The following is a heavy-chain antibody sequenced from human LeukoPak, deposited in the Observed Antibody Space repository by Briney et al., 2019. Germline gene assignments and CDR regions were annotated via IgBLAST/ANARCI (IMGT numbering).Heavy chain of an antibody. CDR1: GFTFSSYA. CDR3: AKQKGYCSGGSCYYSDY. J-gene: IGHJ4*02. D-gene: IGHD2-15*01. V-gene: IGHV3-23*01. Sequence: GGSLRLSCAASGFTFSSYAMSWVRQAPGRGLEWVSTLSGSGASTSYADSVKGRFTISRDNSKNTLYLQMNSLRAEDTARYYCAKQKGYCSGGSCYYSDYWGQGTLFTVSS. CDR2: LSGSGAST.